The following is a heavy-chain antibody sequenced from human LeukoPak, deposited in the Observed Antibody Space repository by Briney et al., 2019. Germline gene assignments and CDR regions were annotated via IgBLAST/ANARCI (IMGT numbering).Heavy chain of an antibody. CDR1: GFAFSSSS. D-gene: IGHD6-13*01. CDR2: ISGAGGSS. CDR3: TKDDSSSWYDYFSYY. J-gene: IGHJ4*02. V-gene: IGHV3-23*01. Sequence: GGSLRLSCATSGFAFSSSSMRWVRQAPGRGLEWVSTISGAGGSSWYAESVKGRFSISRDNSMNSVSLQMSSLRVEDTAIYYCTKDDSSSWYDYFSYYWGQGTLVTVSS.